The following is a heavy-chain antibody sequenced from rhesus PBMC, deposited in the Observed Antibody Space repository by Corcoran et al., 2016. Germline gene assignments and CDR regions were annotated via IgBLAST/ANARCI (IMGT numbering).Heavy chain of an antibody. J-gene: IGHJ4*01. CDR2: IYWDDDK. CDR3: ARYNWNYGYFDY. CDR1: GFSLTTSGMG. Sequence: QVTLKESGPALVKPTQTLTLTCTFSGFSLTTSGMGVGWIRQPPGKALEWLALIYWDDDKRYSTSLKSRLTISKDTSKNQVVRTMTNMDPVDTATYYCARYNWNYGYFDYWGQGVLVTVSS. D-gene: IGHD1-26*01. V-gene: IGHV2-174*01.